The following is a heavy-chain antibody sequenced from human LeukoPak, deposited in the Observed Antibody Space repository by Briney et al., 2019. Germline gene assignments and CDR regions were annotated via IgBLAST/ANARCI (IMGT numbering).Heavy chain of an antibody. CDR2: IKQDGSQE. V-gene: IGHV3-7*01. CDR3: ARGQTTFEF. Sequence: GGSLRLSCVASEFTFSSYWMSWVRQAPGKGLEWVAHIKQDGSQEQYVGSVKGRFTISRDNAKNSLYLQMNGLRADDTAVYYCARGQTTFEFWGQGALVTVSS. J-gene: IGHJ4*02. D-gene: IGHD2/OR15-2a*01. CDR1: EFTFSSYW.